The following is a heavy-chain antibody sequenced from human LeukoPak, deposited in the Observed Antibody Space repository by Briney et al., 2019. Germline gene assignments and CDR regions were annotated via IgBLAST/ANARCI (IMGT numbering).Heavy chain of an antibody. V-gene: IGHV3-21*01. CDR1: GFTFGSYS. CDR3: ARFSSPRRFDY. Sequence: GGSLRLSCAASGFTFGSYSMNWVRQAPGKGLEWVSSISSSSSYIHYADSVKGRFTISRDNAKNSLYLQMNSLRAEDTAVYYCARFSSPRRFDYWGQGTLVTVSS. J-gene: IGHJ4*02. CDR2: ISSSSSYI. D-gene: IGHD6-13*01.